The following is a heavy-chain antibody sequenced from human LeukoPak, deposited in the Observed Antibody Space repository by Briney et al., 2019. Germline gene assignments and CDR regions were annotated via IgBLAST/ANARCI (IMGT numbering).Heavy chain of an antibody. V-gene: IGHV3-33*06. Sequence: GTSLRLSCAASGFIFSTYGMHWVRQAPGKGLEWVAVVWSGGKNKYYSDSVKGRFTISRDNSKNTLYLEMNSLRAEDTAAYYCAKDGQVGAIGYFDYRGQGTLVTVSS. D-gene: IGHD1-26*01. J-gene: IGHJ4*02. CDR2: VWSGGKNK. CDR1: GFIFSTYG. CDR3: AKDGQVGAIGYFDY.